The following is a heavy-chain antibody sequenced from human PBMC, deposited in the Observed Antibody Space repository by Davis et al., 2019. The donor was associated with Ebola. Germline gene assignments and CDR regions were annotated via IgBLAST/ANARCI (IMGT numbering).Heavy chain of an antibody. J-gene: IGHJ4*02. CDR2: ISSSSSTI. CDR1: GFTFSSYS. CDR3: ARGPPSIGIVVVITPYDY. Sequence: GGSLRLSCAASGFTFSSYSMNWVRQAPGKGLEWVSYISSSSSTIYYADSVKGRFTISRDNAKNSLYLQMNSLRDEDTAVYYCARGPPSIGIVVVITPYDYWGQGTLVTVSS. V-gene: IGHV3-48*02. D-gene: IGHD3-22*01.